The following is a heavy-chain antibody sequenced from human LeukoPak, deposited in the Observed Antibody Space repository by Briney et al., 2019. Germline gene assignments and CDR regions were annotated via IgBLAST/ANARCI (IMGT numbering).Heavy chain of an antibody. CDR3: ARHEYSGSYYGLSWFDP. J-gene: IGHJ5*02. CDR1: GGSISSSTYY. V-gene: IGHV4-39*01. Sequence: PSETLSLTCTVSGGSISSSTYYWGWIRQPPGKGLEWIASIYYSGSTYYNPSLKSRVPISVDTSKNQLSLKLSSLTAADTAVYYCARHEYSGSYYGLSWFDPWGQGTLVTVSS. CDR2: IYYSGST. D-gene: IGHD1-26*01.